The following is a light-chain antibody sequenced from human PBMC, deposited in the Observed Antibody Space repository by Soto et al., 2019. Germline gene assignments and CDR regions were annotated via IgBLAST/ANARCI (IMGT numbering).Light chain of an antibody. CDR3: QHLSSYPPT. Sequence: IQLTQSPSSLSASVGDRVTITCRASQGISSFLAWYQQKPGKAPKLLIYGAPTLQSGVPSRFSGSGSGTDFTLTISSLQPEDFATYFCQHLSSYPPTFGGGTKVEI. CDR2: GAP. CDR1: QGISSF. V-gene: IGKV1-9*01. J-gene: IGKJ4*01.